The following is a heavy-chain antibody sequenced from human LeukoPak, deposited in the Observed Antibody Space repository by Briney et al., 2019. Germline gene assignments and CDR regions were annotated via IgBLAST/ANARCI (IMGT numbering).Heavy chain of an antibody. J-gene: IGHJ6*02. D-gene: IGHD6-13*01. CDR1: GYTFTSYG. CDR2: IIPILGIA. Sequence: SVKVSCKASGYTFTSYGISWVRQAPGQGVAWMGRIIPILGIANYAQKFQGRVTIAADKSTSTGYMELSSLRSEDTAVYYCARGSSSSHYYGIDVWGQGTTVTVFS. CDR3: ARGSSSSHYYGIDV. V-gene: IGHV1-69*04.